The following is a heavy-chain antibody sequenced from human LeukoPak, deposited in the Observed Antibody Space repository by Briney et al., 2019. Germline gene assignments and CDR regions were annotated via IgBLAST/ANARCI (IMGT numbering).Heavy chain of an antibody. V-gene: IGHV4-34*01. D-gene: IGHD3-22*01. CDR3: ARAYYYDSSGYYLTLYYYYGMDV. J-gene: IGHJ6*02. Sequence: PSETLSLTCAVYGWSFSGYYWSWIRQPPGKGLEWIGEINHSGSTNYNPSLKSRVTISVDTSKNQFSLKLSSVTAADTAVYYCARAYYYDSSGYYLTLYYYYGMDVWGQGTTVTVSS. CDR1: GWSFSGYY. CDR2: INHSGST.